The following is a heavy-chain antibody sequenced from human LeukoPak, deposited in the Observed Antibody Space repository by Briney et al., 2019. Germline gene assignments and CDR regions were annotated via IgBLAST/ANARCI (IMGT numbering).Heavy chain of an antibody. CDR1: GFTFTNYL. D-gene: IGHD2-8*02. V-gene: IGHV1-46*01. Sequence: SSVKLSCKSFGFTFTNYLLHWVRLAPGQGLEWVGRIAPSVDTTNYAQKFRGRVTMTRDTSTSTIYMELSSLRSDDTAIYYCVREESGGYFDYWGQRTLVSASS. CDR2: IAPSVDTT. CDR3: VREESGGYFDY. J-gene: IGHJ4*02.